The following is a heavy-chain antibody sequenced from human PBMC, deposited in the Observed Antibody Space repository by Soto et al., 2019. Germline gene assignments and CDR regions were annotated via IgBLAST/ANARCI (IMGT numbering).Heavy chain of an antibody. CDR1: GVTFSSYA. Sequence: EVQLLESGGGLVQPGGSLRLSCAVSGVTFSSYAMSWVRQAPGKGLEWVSAISGSGGSTYYADSVKGRFTISRDNSKNTLYLQMNSLRAEDTAVYYCAKDGWELLREPVYWGQGTLVTVSS. CDR2: ISGSGGST. V-gene: IGHV3-23*01. CDR3: AKDGWELLREPVY. D-gene: IGHD1-26*01. J-gene: IGHJ4*02.